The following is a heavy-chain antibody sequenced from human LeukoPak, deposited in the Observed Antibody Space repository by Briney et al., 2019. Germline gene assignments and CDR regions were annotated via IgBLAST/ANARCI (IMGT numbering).Heavy chain of an antibody. J-gene: IGHJ4*02. Sequence: GALRLSCAASGSVFKKYWKTWVRQGPGKGLEGVASINDGGSGKYYVDSVKGRFTISRDNAQKSLYLEMHSLRAEDTAVYYCARAVTSTEGYWGQGTLVTVSS. D-gene: IGHD4-17*01. CDR2: INDGGSGK. CDR1: GSVFKKYW. V-gene: IGHV3-7*03. CDR3: ARAVTSTEGY.